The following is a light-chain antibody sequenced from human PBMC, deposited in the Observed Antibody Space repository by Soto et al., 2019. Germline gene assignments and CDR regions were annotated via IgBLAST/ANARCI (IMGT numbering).Light chain of an antibody. V-gene: IGKV3-20*01. CDR3: QFFGSSRYT. J-gene: IGKJ2*01. Sequence: EIVLTQSPGTLSLSPGERATLACRASQSISSSYLAWYQQKPGQAPRLLIYGASSRATSIPDRFSGSGSGTAFTLTISRLEPEDFAVYYCQFFGSSRYTFGQGTKLEIK. CDR1: QSISSSY. CDR2: GAS.